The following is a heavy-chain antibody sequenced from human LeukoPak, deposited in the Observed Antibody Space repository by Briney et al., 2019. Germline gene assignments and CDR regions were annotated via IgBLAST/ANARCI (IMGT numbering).Heavy chain of an antibody. CDR2: ISAYNGNT. V-gene: IGHV1-18*01. CDR1: SYTFTSYG. CDR3: ARLSTDSSGYYYVWWFDP. J-gene: IGHJ5*02. D-gene: IGHD3-22*01. Sequence: ASVKVSCKASSYTFTSYGISWVRQAPGQGLEWMGWISAYNGNTNYAQKLQGRVTMTTDTSTSTAYMELRSLRSDDTAVYYCARLSTDSSGYYYVWWFDPWGQGTLVTVSS.